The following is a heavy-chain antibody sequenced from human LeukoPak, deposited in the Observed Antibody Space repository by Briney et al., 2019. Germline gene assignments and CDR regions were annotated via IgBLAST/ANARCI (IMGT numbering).Heavy chain of an antibody. CDR3: ATTVGGGYNFYYYYYMDV. CDR2: IYYSGST. CDR1: GGSISSSKYY. V-gene: IGHV4-39*01. Sequence: SETLSLTCTVSGGSISSSKYYWGWIRQPPGKGLEWIASIYYSGSTYYNPSLKSRVTISVDTSKNQFSLKLSSVTAADTAVYYCATTVGGGYNFYYYYYMDVWGKGTTVTVSS. J-gene: IGHJ6*03. D-gene: IGHD5-24*01.